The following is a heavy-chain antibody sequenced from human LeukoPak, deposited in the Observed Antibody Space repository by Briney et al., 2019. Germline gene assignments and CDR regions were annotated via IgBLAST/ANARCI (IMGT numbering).Heavy chain of an antibody. CDR2: ISWNSGSI. D-gene: IGHD6-19*01. V-gene: IGHV3-9*01. Sequence: PGRSLRLSCVASGFTFDDYAMHWVRQAPGKGLEWVSGISWNSGSIGYADSVKGRFTISRDNAKNSLYLQMNSLRAEDTALYYCAKVGSGWYLDYWGQGTLVTVSS. CDR3: AKVGSGWYLDY. J-gene: IGHJ4*02. CDR1: GFTFDDYA.